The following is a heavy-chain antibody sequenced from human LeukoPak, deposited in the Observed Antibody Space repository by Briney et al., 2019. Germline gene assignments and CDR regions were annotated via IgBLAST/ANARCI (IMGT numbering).Heavy chain of an antibody. V-gene: IGHV4-39*07. CDR1: GGSISSSSYY. CDR3: ARHAGYSSSWTQEDNWFDP. CDR2: IYYSGST. D-gene: IGHD6-13*01. J-gene: IGHJ5*02. Sequence: SETLSLTCTVSGGSISSSSYYWGWSRQPPGKGREWIRSIYYSGSTYYNPSLKSRVTISVDTSKNQFSLELSSRSAADTAVYYCARHAGYSSSWTQEDNWFDPWGQGTLVTVSS.